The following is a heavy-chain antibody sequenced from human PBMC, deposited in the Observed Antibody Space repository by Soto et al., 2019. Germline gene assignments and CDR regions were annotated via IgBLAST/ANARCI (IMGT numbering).Heavy chain of an antibody. CDR2: FDPEDVET. CDR1: GYTLTELS. V-gene: IGHV1-24*01. D-gene: IGHD3-9*01. CDR3: ATDDILTGYYPIPSFDY. Sequence: ASVTVSCKVSGYTLTELSMHWVRQAPGKGLEWMGGFDPEDVETIYAQKFQGRVTMTEDTSTDTAYMELSSLRSEDTAVYYCATDDILTGYYPIPSFDYWGQGTLVTVSS. J-gene: IGHJ4*02.